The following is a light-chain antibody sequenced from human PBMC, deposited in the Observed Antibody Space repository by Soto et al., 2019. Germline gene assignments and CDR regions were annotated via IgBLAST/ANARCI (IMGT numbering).Light chain of an antibody. CDR1: QSVSNN. V-gene: IGKV3-15*01. CDR3: QQYNKWPLT. J-gene: IGKJ4*01. Sequence: EIVMTQSPATLSVSPGERATISCRASQSVSNNLAWYQQKPGQAPRLLIYHASTRATGIPARFSGSGSGTEITLTISSQQSEDFAVYYCQQYNKWPLTFGGGTKVEIK. CDR2: HAS.